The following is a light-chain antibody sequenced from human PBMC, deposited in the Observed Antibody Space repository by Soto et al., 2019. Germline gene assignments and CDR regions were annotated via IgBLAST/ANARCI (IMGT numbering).Light chain of an antibody. CDR1: QTVSSY. V-gene: IGKV3-20*01. CDR2: DAS. Sequence: PGESATLSCRASQTVSSYLAWYQQKPGQALRLLNYDASNRATGIPARFSSSGSGTDFTLTISRLEPEDFAVYYCQQYGSSGTFGQGTKVDIK. J-gene: IGKJ1*01. CDR3: QQYGSSGT.